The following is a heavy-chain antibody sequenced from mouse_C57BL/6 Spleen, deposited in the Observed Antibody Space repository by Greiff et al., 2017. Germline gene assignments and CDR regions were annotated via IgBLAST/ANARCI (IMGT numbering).Heavy chain of an antibody. CDR3: VMGYYYGSSYWYFDV. CDR2: IRSKSSNYAT. V-gene: IGHV10-3*01. D-gene: IGHD1-1*01. J-gene: IGHJ1*03. CDR1: GFTFNTYA. Sequence: EVQLVESGGGLVQPKGSLKLSCAASGFTFNTYAMHWVRQAPGKGLEWVARIRSKSSNYATYYADSVKDRFTISRDDSQSMLYLQMNNLKTEDTAMYYCVMGYYYGSSYWYFDVWGTGTTVTVSS.